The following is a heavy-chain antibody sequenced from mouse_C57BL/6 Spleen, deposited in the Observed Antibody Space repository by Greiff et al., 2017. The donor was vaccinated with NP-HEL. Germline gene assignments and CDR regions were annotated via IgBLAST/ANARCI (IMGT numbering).Heavy chain of an antibody. CDR3: ARRGGYYLYWYFDV. CDR1: GYTFTDYN. D-gene: IGHD2-3*01. V-gene: IGHV1-18*01. J-gene: IGHJ1*03. CDR2: INPNNGGT. Sequence: VQLQQSGPELVKPGASVKIPCKASGYTFTDYNMDWVKQSHGKSPEWIGDINPNNGGTIYNQKFKGKATLTVDKSSSTAYMELRSLTSEDTAVYYCARRGGYYLYWYFDVWGTGTTVTVSS.